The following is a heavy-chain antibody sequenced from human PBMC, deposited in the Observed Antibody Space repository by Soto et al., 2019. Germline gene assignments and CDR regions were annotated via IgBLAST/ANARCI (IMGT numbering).Heavy chain of an antibody. V-gene: IGHV3-30-3*01. CDR1: GFTFSSYA. J-gene: IGHJ4*02. Sequence: QVQLVESGGGVVQPGRSLRLSCAASGFTFSSYAMHWVRQAPGKGLEWVAVISYDGSNKYYADSVKGRFTISRDNSKXXLXXXXXXXXXXDTAVYXXARASNGWYYDYWGQGTLVTVSS. D-gene: IGHD6-19*01. CDR3: ARASNGWYYDY. CDR2: ISYDGSNK.